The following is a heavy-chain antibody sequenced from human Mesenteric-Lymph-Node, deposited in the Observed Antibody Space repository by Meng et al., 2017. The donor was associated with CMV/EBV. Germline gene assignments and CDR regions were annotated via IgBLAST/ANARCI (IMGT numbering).Heavy chain of an antibody. Sequence: ESLKISCAASGFTFGSYAMHWVRQAPGKGLEWVSYISSSGSTIYYADSVKGRFTISRDNAKNSLYLQMNSLRAEDTAVYYCARTQRSELLFPDYYYGMDVWGQGTTVTVSS. V-gene: IGHV3-48*04. J-gene: IGHJ6*02. D-gene: IGHD3-3*01. CDR3: ARTQRSELLFPDYYYGMDV. CDR1: GFTFGSYA. CDR2: ISSSGSTI.